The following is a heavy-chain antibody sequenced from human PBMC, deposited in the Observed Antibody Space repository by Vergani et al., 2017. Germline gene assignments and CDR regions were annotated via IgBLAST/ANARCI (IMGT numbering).Heavy chain of an antibody. V-gene: IGHV4-39*01. J-gene: IGHJ4*02. Sequence: QLQLQQLGPGFVKPSETLFPTCTVFADPISSGRYYWGWIRHPPGKSLEWIGRIFYSGLPYYNPSLKSRVAISVDTSKNQFSLKVTSVTAAPTAVYFCARQRPGSGWSPGDFDDWGQGILVTVSS. CDR2: IFYSGLP. CDR1: ADPISSGRYY. D-gene: IGHD6-19*01. CDR3: ARQRPGSGWSPGDFDD.